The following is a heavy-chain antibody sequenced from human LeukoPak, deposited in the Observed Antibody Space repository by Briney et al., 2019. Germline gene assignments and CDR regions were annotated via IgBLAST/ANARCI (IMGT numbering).Heavy chain of an antibody. CDR1: GFTFSSYA. CDR3: AKDIFWFGESNDY. J-gene: IGHJ4*02. Sequence: GGSLRLSCAASGFTFSSYAMSWVRQAPGKGLEWVSAMSGSGGSTYYADSVKGRFTISRDNSKNTLYLQMNSLRAEDTAVYYCAKDIFWFGESNDYWGQGTLVTVSS. V-gene: IGHV3-23*01. CDR2: MSGSGGST. D-gene: IGHD3-10*01.